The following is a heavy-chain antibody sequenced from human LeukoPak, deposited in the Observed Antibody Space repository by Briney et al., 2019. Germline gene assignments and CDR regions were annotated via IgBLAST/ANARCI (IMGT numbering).Heavy chain of an antibody. J-gene: IGHJ4*02. CDR3: ARGGRRARGDFDY. V-gene: IGHV4-39*07. CDR1: GGSISSSSYY. Sequence: SETLSLTCTVSGGSISSSSYYWGWIRQPPGKGLEWIGSIYYSGSTYYNPSLKSRVTISVDTSKNQFSLKLSSVTAADTAVYYCARGGRRARGDFDYWGQGTLVTVSS. D-gene: IGHD3-10*01. CDR2: IYYSGST.